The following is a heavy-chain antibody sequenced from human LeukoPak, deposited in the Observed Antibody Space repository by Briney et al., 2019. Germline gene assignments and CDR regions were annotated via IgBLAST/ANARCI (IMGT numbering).Heavy chain of an antibody. J-gene: IGHJ4*02. Sequence: NWVRQHPGKGLEWIGYIYYSGSTYYNPSLKSRVTISVDTSKNQFSLKLSSVTAADTAVYYCASGYSAAPDYWGQGTLVTVSS. CDR2: IYYSGST. CDR3: ASGYSAAPDY. D-gene: IGHD2-15*01. V-gene: IGHV4-31*02.